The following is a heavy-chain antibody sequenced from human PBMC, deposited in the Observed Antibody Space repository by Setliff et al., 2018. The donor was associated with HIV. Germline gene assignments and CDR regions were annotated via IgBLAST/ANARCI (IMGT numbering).Heavy chain of an antibody. CDR3: ARLTTTYYYDSSAYYHPV. D-gene: IGHD3-22*01. V-gene: IGHV4-38-2*02. Sequence: PSETLSLTCTVSGYSISSGYYWGWIRQPPGKGLEWIGSIYHSGSTYYNPSLKSRVTISVDTSKNQFSLKLSSVTAADTAVFYCARLTTTYYYDSSAYYHPVWGQGTTVTVSS. CDR2: IYHSGST. CDR1: GYSISSGYY. J-gene: IGHJ6*02.